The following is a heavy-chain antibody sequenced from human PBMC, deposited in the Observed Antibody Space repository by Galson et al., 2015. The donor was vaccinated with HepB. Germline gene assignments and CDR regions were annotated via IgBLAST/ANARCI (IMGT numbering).Heavy chain of an antibody. V-gene: IGHV3-33*07. D-gene: IGHD4-23*01. CDR2: IWFDGSDK. CDR3: ARPAREGYGGGPHEC. CDR1: GFTFSKYG. Sequence: SLRLSCAASGFTFSKYGMYWVRQAPGKGLEWVALIWFDGSDKYYADSVKGRFTISKDNPKNTLYLQMNSLRVEDTAVYYCARPAREGYGGGPHECWGQGTLVTVSS. J-gene: IGHJ4*02.